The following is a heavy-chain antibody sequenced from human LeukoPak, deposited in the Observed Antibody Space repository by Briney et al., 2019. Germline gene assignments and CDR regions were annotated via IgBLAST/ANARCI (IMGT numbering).Heavy chain of an antibody. J-gene: IGHJ3*02. CDR3: AREGCSGGSCYAPGAFDI. CDR2: VYTSGST. V-gene: IGHV4-61*02. Sequence: SETLSLTCTVSGGSISSDNYSWSWIRQPAGKGLEWIGRVYTSGSTNYNPSLKSRVTISVDTSKKQFSLKLSSVTAADTAVYYCAREGCSGGSCYAPGAFDIWGQGTMVTVSS. CDR1: GGSISSDNYS. D-gene: IGHD2-15*01.